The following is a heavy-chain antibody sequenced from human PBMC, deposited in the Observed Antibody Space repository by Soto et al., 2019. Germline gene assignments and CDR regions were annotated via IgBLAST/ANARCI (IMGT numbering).Heavy chain of an antibody. Sequence: GSLRLACAASGFTFSSYAMSWVRQAPGKGLEWVSAISGSGGSTYYADSVKGRFTISRDNSKNTLYLQMNSLRAEDTAVYYCAKDPLTTVSMDVWGQGTTVTVSS. V-gene: IGHV3-23*01. J-gene: IGHJ6*02. D-gene: IGHD4-17*01. CDR3: AKDPLTTVSMDV. CDR1: GFTFSSYA. CDR2: ISGSGGST.